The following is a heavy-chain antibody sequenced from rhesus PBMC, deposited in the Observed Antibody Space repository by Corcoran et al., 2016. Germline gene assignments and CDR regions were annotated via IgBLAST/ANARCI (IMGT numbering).Heavy chain of an antibody. Sequence: QVQLVQSGAEVKKPGSSVKVSCQASGYTFTDHSIHWVRQAPGQGLEWVGEINPKTGVQKYAQRFQGRVTVTSDTSTSTAYMELNSLRSEDTAIYYCERGDHLFDYWGQGVLVTVSS. CDR3: ERGDHLFDY. V-gene: IGHV1-138*01. CDR2: INPKTGVQ. CDR1: GYTFTDHS. D-gene: IGHD1-44*02. J-gene: IGHJ4*01.